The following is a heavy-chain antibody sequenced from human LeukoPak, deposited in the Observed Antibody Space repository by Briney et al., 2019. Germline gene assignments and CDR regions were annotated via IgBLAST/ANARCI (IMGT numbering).Heavy chain of an antibody. CDR3: AKGYSYGPYFDY. Sequence: GGSLRLSCAVSGLTFSNSAMSWVRQAPGKGLEWVSAISVGSDVIYYADSVKGRFTISRDNSKNTLYLQMNSLRAEDTAVYYCAKGYSYGPYFDYWGQGTLVTVSS. V-gene: IGHV3-23*01. CDR1: GLTFSNSA. CDR2: ISVGSDVI. D-gene: IGHD5-18*01. J-gene: IGHJ4*02.